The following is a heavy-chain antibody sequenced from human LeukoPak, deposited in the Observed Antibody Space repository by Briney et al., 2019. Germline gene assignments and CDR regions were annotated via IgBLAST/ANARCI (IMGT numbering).Heavy chain of an antibody. V-gene: IGHV3-7*01. D-gene: IGHD2-2*01. CDR2: IKQDGSEK. J-gene: IGHJ5*02. CDR1: GFTFSSYW. CDR3: ARGGEMVVVPAAQKNWFDP. Sequence: GGSLRLSCAASGFTFSSYWMSWVRQAPGKGLEWVANIKQDGSEKYYVDSVKGRFTISRDNAKNSLYLQMNSLRAEDTAVYYCARGGEMVVVPAAQKNWFDPSGQGTLVTVSS.